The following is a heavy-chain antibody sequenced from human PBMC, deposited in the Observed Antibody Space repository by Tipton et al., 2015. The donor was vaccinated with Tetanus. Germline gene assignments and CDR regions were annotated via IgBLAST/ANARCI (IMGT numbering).Heavy chain of an antibody. CDR3: AKFLVVITQGYYHTMDV. J-gene: IGHJ6*02. D-gene: IGHD3-9*01. CDR1: GFTFSTYW. CDR2: INGHGTNT. V-gene: IGHV3-74*01. Sequence: GSLRLSCAAPGFTFSTYWMHWVRQAPGKGLMWVSRINGHGTNTAYADSVKGRFTISRDNAKNTLILQMNSLRAEDTAVYFCAKFLVVITQGYYHTMDVWGQGTTVTVSS.